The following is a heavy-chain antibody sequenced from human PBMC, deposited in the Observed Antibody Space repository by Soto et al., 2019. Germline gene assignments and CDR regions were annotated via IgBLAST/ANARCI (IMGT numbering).Heavy chain of an antibody. CDR2: INHSGST. V-gene: IGHV4-34*01. D-gene: IGHD6-13*01. J-gene: IGHJ4*02. Sequence: SETLSLTCAVYGGSFSGYYWSWIRQPPGKGLEWIGEINHSGSTNYNPSLKSRVTISVDTSKNQSSLKLSSVTAADTAVYYCARGYSSSWLDYWGQGTLVTVSS. CDR3: ARGYSSSWLDY. CDR1: GGSFSGYY.